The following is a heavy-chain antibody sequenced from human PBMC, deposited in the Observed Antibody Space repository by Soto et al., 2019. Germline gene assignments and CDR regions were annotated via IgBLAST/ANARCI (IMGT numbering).Heavy chain of an antibody. J-gene: IGHJ4*02. CDR1: GYTFTSYG. D-gene: IGHD5-12*01. CDR2: ISAYNGNT. V-gene: IGHV1-18*04. Sequence: QVQLVQSGAEVKKPGASVKVSCKASGYTFTSYGISWVRQAPGQGLEWMGWISAYNGNTNYAQKLQGRVTMTTDTSTSTAYMELRSLRSDDTAVYYCAKDREKIVATMKADGDYWGQGTLVTVSS. CDR3: AKDREKIVATMKADGDY.